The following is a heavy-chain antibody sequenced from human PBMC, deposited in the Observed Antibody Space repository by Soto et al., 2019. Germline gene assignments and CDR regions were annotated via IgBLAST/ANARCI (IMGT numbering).Heavy chain of an antibody. CDR1: GGSISSGGYY. J-gene: IGHJ4*02. CDR3: ARGQDFWSGYPIDF. Sequence: SETLSLACTVSGGSISSGGYYWSWIRQHPGKGLEWIGYIYYSGSTYYNPSLKSRVTISVDTSKNQFSLKLSSVTAADTAVYYCARGQDFWSGYPIDFWGQAGRVTGAS. CDR2: IYYSGST. D-gene: IGHD3-3*01. V-gene: IGHV4-31*03.